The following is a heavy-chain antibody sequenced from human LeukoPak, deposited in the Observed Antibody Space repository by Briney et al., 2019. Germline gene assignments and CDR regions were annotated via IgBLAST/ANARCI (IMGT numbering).Heavy chain of an antibody. Sequence: SVKVSCKASGGTLSSYAISWVRQAPGQGLEWMGGIIPIFGTANYAQKFQGRVAITTDESTSTAYMELSSLRSEDTAVYYCARNRITMIVGNNWFDPWGQGTLVTVSS. J-gene: IGHJ5*02. CDR3: ARNRITMIVGNNWFDP. V-gene: IGHV1-69*05. CDR1: GGTLSSYA. D-gene: IGHD3-22*01. CDR2: IIPIFGTA.